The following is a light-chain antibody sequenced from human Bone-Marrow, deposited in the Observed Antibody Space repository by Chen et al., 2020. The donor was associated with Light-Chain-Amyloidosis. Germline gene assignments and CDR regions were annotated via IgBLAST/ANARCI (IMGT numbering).Light chain of an antibody. CDR1: SGDVGTYNY. CDR3: SSFTSSSSYV. J-gene: IGLJ1*01. Sequence: QSALTQSVSVSGSPGQSITISCTGTSGDVGTYNYVSWYQQHPGKAPKVMIYAVSNRPSGVSNRFSGSKSGNTASLTISGLQAEDEADYYCSSFTSSSSYVFGPGTKVTVL. CDR2: AVS. V-gene: IGLV2-14*01.